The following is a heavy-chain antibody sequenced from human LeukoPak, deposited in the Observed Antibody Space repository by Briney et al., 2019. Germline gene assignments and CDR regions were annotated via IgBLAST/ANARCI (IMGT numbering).Heavy chain of an antibody. D-gene: IGHD2-21*01. CDR2: ISPYNGNT. CDR1: GYTFTSYG. CDR3: ARDRQCGY. V-gene: IGHV1-18*01. Sequence: ASVKVSCKASGYTFTSYGISWVRQAPGQGLEWMGWISPYNGNTNYAPKLQDRLTMTTDTSTRTAYMELRSLRSDDTAVYYCARDRQCGYWGQGTLVTVSS. J-gene: IGHJ4*02.